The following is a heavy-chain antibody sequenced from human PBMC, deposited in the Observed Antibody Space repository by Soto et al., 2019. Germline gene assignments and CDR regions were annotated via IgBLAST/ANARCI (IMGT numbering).Heavy chain of an antibody. V-gene: IGHV1-2*04. D-gene: IGHD3-9*01. Sequence: ASVKVSFKASGCTFTGYYMHWVRQAPGQGLEWMGWINPNSGGTNYAQKFQGWVTMTRDTSISTAYMELSRLRSDDTAVYYCARDSNRVLRYFDWLPEYYFDYWGQGTLVTVSS. CDR2: INPNSGGT. CDR3: ARDSNRVLRYFDWLPEYYFDY. CDR1: GCTFTGYY. J-gene: IGHJ4*02.